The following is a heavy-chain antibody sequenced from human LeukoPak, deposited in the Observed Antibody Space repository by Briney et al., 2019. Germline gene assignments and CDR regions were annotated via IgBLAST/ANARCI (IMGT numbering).Heavy chain of an antibody. D-gene: IGHD2-2*01. CDR1: GYTFTSYG. Sequence: ASVEVSCKASGYTFTSYGISWVRQAPGQGLEWMGWISAYNGNTNYAQKLQGRVTMTTDTSTSTAYMELRSLRSDDTAVYYCARGCSSTSCYLFDYWGQGTLVTVSS. V-gene: IGHV1-18*01. CDR3: ARGCSSTSCYLFDY. J-gene: IGHJ4*02. CDR2: ISAYNGNT.